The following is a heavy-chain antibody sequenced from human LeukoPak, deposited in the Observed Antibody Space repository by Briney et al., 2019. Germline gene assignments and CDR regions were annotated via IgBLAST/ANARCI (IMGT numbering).Heavy chain of an antibody. D-gene: IGHD1-7*01. CDR2: ISSSDNTI. V-gene: IGHV3-11*04. J-gene: IGHJ4*02. CDR1: GFTFSDYY. CDR3: ARDNWNLAFDY. Sequence: PGGSLRLSCAASGFTFSDYYMSWIRQAPGKGLEWVSYISSSDNTIYYADSVKGRFTMSRDNAKNSLYLQMNSLRAEDTAVYYCARDNWNLAFDYWGQGTLVTVSS.